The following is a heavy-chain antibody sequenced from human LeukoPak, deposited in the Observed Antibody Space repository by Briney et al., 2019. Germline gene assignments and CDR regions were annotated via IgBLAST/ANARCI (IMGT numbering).Heavy chain of an antibody. D-gene: IGHD6-19*01. Sequence: SETLSLTCTVSGGSISSYYWSWIRQPAGKGLEWIGRIYTSGSTNYNPSLKSRVTMSVDRSKNQFSLKLSSVTAADTAVYYCARLRGATVAHNWFDPWGQGTLVTVSS. CDR1: GGSISSYY. CDR2: IYTSGST. CDR3: ARLRGATVAHNWFDP. V-gene: IGHV4-4*07. J-gene: IGHJ5*02.